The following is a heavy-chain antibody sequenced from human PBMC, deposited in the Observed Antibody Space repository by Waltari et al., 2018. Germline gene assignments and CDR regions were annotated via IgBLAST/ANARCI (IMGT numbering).Heavy chain of an antibody. J-gene: IGHJ4*02. Sequence: QLQLQESGPGLVKPSETLSLTCTVSGGSISSSSYYWGWIRQPPGKGLEWIGSIYYSGSTYSTPSLKSRVTISVDTSKNQFSLKLSSVTAADTAVYYCARDQEYDYIWGSYRHNSCFDYWGQGTLVTVSS. CDR3: ARDQEYDYIWGSYRHNSCFDY. D-gene: IGHD3-16*02. V-gene: IGHV4-39*07. CDR1: GGSISSSSYY. CDR2: IYYSGST.